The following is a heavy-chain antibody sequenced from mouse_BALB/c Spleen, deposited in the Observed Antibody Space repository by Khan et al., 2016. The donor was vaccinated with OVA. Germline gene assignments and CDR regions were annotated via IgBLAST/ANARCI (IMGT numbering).Heavy chain of an antibody. D-gene: IGHD2-13*01. V-gene: IGHV1-37*01. J-gene: IGHJ3*01. Sequence: EVQLQESGPELVKPGASMKMSCKASGYSFTGYTMNWVKQSHVKNLEWIGLINPYNGGTAYNQKFRGKATLTVDKSSNTAYMELISLTSEDSAVYYCVRSASYGDYVEAWFAYWGQGTLVTVSA. CDR1: GYSFTGYT. CDR2: INPYNGGT. CDR3: VRSASYGDYVEAWFAY.